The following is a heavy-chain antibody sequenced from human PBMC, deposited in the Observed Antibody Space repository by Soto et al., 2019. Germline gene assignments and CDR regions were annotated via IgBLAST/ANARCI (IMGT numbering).Heavy chain of an antibody. CDR2: IWYDGSNK. J-gene: IGHJ6*02. Sequence: GGSLRLSCAASGLTFSSYGMHWVRQAPGKGLEWVAVIWYDGSNKYYADSVKGRFTISRDNSKNTLYLQMNSLRAEDTVVYYCARERIVVVPSTIYYYYYGMDVWGQGTTVTVSS. CDR3: ARERIVVVPSTIYYYYYGMDV. D-gene: IGHD2-2*01. CDR1: GLTFSSYG. V-gene: IGHV3-33*01.